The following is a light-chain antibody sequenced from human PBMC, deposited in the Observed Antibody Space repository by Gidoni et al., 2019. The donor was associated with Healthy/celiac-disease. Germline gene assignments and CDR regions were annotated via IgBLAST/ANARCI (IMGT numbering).Light chain of an antibody. J-gene: IGKJ1*01. Sequence: DIVMTQSPASLAVSLGERATINCKSSQSVLYSSNNKNYLGWYKQKLGQPPKLLIYWASTRESGVPDRFSGSGSGTDFTLTISSLQAEDVAVYYCQQYYGSPRTFGQGTRVEIK. V-gene: IGKV4-1*01. CDR3: QQYYGSPRT. CDR1: QSVLYSSNNKNY. CDR2: WAS.